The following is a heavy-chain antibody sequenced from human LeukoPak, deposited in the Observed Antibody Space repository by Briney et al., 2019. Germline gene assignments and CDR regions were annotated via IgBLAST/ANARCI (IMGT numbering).Heavy chain of an antibody. V-gene: IGHV3-7*01. J-gene: IGHJ6*03. CDR2: IKEDGSEK. CDR1: GFTFSTYW. CDR3: VRGSLASGVVVYYYYYLDV. Sequence: GGSLRLSCAASGFTFSTYWMSWVRQAPGKGLEWVANIKEDGSEKNYVDSVKGRFTISRDNAKNSLYLQMNSLRAEDTAVYYCVRGSLASGVVVYYYYYLDVWGKGTTVTVSS. D-gene: IGHD3-3*01.